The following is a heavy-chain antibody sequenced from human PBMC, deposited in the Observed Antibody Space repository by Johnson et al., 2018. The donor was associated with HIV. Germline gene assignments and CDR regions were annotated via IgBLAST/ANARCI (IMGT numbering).Heavy chain of an antibody. CDR2: ISYDGNIK. Sequence: VQLVESGGGVVQPGRSLRLSCAASGFTFRSYAMHWVRQAPGKGLEWVAVISYDGNIKFYADYVKGRFSISRDNSKNTLFLDMNSLRAEDTAVYYCARDREIVVHAGALDVWGQGTMVTVSS. V-gene: IGHV3-30-3*01. D-gene: IGHD3-22*01. CDR3: ARDREIVVHAGALDV. CDR1: GFTFRSYA. J-gene: IGHJ3*01.